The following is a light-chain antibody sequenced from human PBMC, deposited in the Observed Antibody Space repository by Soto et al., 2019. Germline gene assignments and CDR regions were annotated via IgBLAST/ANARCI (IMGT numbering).Light chain of an antibody. CDR3: CTYAGSTTTVI. J-gene: IGLJ2*01. CDR1: SSDVGSYNL. V-gene: IGLV2-23*02. Sequence: QSALTQPASVSGSPGQSITITCTGTSSDVGSYNLVSWYQQHPGKAPKLMIYEVTKRPSRVSNRFSGSKSGNTASLTISGLQAEDEADYYCCTYAGSTTTVIFGGGTQLTVL. CDR2: EVT.